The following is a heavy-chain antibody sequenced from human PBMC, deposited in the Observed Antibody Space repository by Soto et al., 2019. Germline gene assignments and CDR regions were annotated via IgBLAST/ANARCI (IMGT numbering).Heavy chain of an antibody. Sequence: EVQLVESGGGLVQPGGSLRLSCAASGFTFSSYAMHWVRQAPGKGLEYVSAISSNGGSTYYANSVKGRFTISRDNSKNTLYLQMGSLRAEDMAVYYCARVGEGWTWYYMDVWCKGTTVTVSS. CDR3: ARVGEGWTWYYMDV. V-gene: IGHV3-64*01. CDR1: GFTFSSYA. CDR2: ISSNGGST. D-gene: IGHD3-10*01. J-gene: IGHJ6*03.